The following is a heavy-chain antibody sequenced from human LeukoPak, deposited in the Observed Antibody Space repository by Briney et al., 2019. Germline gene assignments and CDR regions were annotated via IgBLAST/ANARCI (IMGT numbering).Heavy chain of an antibody. Sequence: GASVKVSCKASGYTFTSYYMHWVRQAPGQGLEWMGIINPSGGSTSYAQKFQGRVTMTRDMSTSTDYMELRSLRSDDTAVYYCARDRVYYDSSGYLAYWGQGTLVTVSS. CDR1: GYTFTSYY. V-gene: IGHV1-46*01. J-gene: IGHJ4*02. CDR2: INPSGGST. D-gene: IGHD3-22*01. CDR3: ARDRVYYDSSGYLAY.